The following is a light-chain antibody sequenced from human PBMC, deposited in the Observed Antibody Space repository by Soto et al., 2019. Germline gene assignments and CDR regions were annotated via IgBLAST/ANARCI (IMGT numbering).Light chain of an antibody. J-gene: IGKJ3*01. Sequence: EIVLTQSPATLSLSPGERATLSCRASQTVSTYLAWFQQKPGQAPRLLIYGASNRATGIPARFSGTGSGTDFTLSISSLEPEDFAVYFCQQYGSAPFTFGPGTRVEI. CDR3: QQYGSAPFT. CDR1: QTVSTY. V-gene: IGKV3-11*01. CDR2: GAS.